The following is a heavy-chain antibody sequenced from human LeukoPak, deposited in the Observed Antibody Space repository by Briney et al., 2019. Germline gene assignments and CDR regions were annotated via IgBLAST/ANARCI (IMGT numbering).Heavy chain of an antibody. J-gene: IGHJ6*02. V-gene: IGHV3-53*01. CDR3: ARVPAAIFNYYYYGMDV. CDR2: IYSGGST. CDR1: GFTVSSNY. Sequence: GGSLRLSCAASGFTVSSNYMSWVRQAPGKGLEWVSVIYSGGSTYYADSVKGRFTISRDNSKNTLYLQMNSLRAEDTAVYYCARVPAAIFNYYYYGMDVWGQGTTVTVSS. D-gene: IGHD2-2*01.